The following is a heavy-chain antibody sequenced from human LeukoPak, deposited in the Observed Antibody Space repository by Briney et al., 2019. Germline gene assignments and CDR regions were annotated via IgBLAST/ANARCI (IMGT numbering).Heavy chain of an antibody. V-gene: IGHV3-30*18. D-gene: IGHD6-19*01. CDR2: ISYDGSNK. Sequence: GRSLRLSCAASGFTFSSYGMHWVRQAPGKGLEWVAVISYDGSNKYYADSAKGRFTISRDNSKNTLYLQMNSLRAEDTAVYYCAKDQVEWLVRGYFDYWGQGTLVTVSS. CDR1: GFTFSSYG. J-gene: IGHJ4*02. CDR3: AKDQVEWLVRGYFDY.